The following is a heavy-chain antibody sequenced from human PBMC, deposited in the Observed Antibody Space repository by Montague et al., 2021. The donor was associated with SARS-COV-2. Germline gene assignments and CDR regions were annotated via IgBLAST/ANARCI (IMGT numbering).Heavy chain of an antibody. D-gene: IGHD5-12*01. CDR1: GASVRTYY. Sequence: SETLSLTCTVSGASVRTYYWSWIRQSSGKKLEWMGRLYTRGRTYXKPSFKSRVTMSLDTSKNLFSLNLSSMTAADTAVYYCARDGADYSFAYYHEMDVWGQGIAVTVSS. J-gene: IGHJ6*02. V-gene: IGHV4-4*07. CDR3: ARDGADYSFAYYHEMDV. CDR2: LYTRGRT.